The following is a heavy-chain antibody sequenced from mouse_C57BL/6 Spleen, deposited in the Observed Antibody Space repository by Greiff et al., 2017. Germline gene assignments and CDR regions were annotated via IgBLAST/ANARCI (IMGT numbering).Heavy chain of an antibody. CDR1: GYAFSSSW. CDR2: IYPGDGDT. V-gene: IGHV1-82*01. CDR3: AREGYYGSSYVYAMDY. J-gene: IGHJ4*01. Sequence: QVQLQQSGPELVKPGASVKISCKVSGYAFSSSWMNWVQQRPGKGLEWIGRIYPGDGDTNYNGKFKGKATLTADKSSSTAYMQLSSLTSEDSAVYFSAREGYYGSSYVYAMDYWGQGTSVTVSS. D-gene: IGHD1-1*01.